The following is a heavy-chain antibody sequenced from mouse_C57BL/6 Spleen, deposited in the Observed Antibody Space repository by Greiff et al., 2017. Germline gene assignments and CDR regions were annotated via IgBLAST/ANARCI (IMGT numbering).Heavy chain of an antibody. Sequence: QVQLQQSGPELVKPGASVKLSCKASGYTFTSYDINWVKQRPGQGLEWVGWIYPRDGSTKYNEKFKGKATLTVDKSSSTEYMELQSLTSEDSAVYFCARDYGSSYGVYYFDDWGQGTTLTVSS. J-gene: IGHJ2*01. V-gene: IGHV1-85*01. CDR1: GYTFTSYD. CDR3: ARDYGSSYGVYYFDD. CDR2: IYPRDGST. D-gene: IGHD1-1*01.